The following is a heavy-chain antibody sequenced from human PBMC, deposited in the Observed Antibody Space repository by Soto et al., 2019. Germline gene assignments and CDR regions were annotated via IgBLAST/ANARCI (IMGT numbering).Heavy chain of an antibody. J-gene: IGHJ6*03. CDR3: ARDSSSWVYYYYMDV. CDR1: GFTFSSYS. D-gene: IGHD6-13*01. Sequence: GGSLRLSCAASGFTFSSYSMNWVRQAPGKGLEWVSSISSSSSYIYYADSVKGRFTTSRDNAKNSLYLQMNSLRAEDTAVYYCARDSSSWVYYYYMDVWGKGTTVTVSS. CDR2: ISSSSSYI. V-gene: IGHV3-21*01.